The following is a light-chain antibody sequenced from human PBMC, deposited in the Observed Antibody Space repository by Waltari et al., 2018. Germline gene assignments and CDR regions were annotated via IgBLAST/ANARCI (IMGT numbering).Light chain of an antibody. CDR1: QSVSNNY. Sequence: ETELTQSPDTLSLSPGERATLYCRAGQSVSNNYLAWYQHKPGQAPRLLLYGASTRATGIPGRVTGSGAGTGFTLAITRLVAEDFAVYFCQQYGRSPRTFGQGSKLEIK. CDR3: QQYGRSPRT. V-gene: IGKV3-20*01. CDR2: GAS. J-gene: IGKJ2*01.